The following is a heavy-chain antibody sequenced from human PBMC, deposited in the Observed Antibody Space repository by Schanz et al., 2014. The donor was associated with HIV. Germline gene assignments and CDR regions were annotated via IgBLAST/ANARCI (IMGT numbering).Heavy chain of an antibody. CDR3: ANSGYCTNGICYTRGDGMDV. D-gene: IGHD2-8*01. Sequence: EVQLLESGGGLVQPGGSRRLSCAASGFTFSNYAMSLVRQAPGKGLEWVSAITGSSAHTYYADSVKGRFTISRDNSKNTLYLQMNGLRAEDTAVYYCANSGYCTNGICYTRGDGMDVWGQGTTVTVSS. V-gene: IGHV3-23*01. J-gene: IGHJ6*02. CDR1: GFTFSNYA. CDR2: ITGSSAHT.